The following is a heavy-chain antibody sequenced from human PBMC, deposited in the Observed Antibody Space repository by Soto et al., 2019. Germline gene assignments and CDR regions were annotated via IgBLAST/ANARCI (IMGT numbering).Heavy chain of an antibody. CDR2: MYYGVGT. Sequence: PSETLSLTCTVPGSSISSSGYYWGWIRQPPGKGLEWIGSMYYGVGTYYNPSLKSRVTVSVDASKNQFSLNLSSVTAADTAVYYCARLPSRHLVDYWGQGTLVTVSS. V-gene: IGHV4-39*01. D-gene: IGHD3-3*02. CDR1: GSSISSSGYY. J-gene: IGHJ4*02. CDR3: ARLPSRHLVDY.